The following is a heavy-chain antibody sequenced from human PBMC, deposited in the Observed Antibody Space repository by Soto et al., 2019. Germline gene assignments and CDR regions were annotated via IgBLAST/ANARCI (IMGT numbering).Heavy chain of an antibody. CDR2: IYSSGST. CDR1: GGSISSCGYY. D-gene: IGHD2-8*01. J-gene: IGHJ4*02. V-gene: IGHV4-31*03. Sequence: PSETLSLTCTVSGGSISSCGYYWIWIRQHPRKGLEWIGYIYSSGSTYYNPSLRSRVAISIDTSKNQFSLRLTSVTTADTAVYYCASSVLMATIPDSWGQGTLVTVSS. CDR3: ASSVLMATIPDS.